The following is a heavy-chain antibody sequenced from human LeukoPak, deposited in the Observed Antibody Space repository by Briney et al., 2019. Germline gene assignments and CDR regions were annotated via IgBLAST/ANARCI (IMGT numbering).Heavy chain of an antibody. J-gene: IGHJ5*02. CDR3: ARSGSTSLDT. Sequence: GGSLRLSCATSGFIFGHHAMHWVRQAPGRGLDWVGIILNDGSNTYFAGSVKGRFSITRDSSTSTVYLQMTSLRPEDTAVYHCARSGSTSLDTWGQGTLVTVSS. CDR2: ILNDGSNT. CDR1: GFIFGHHA. D-gene: IGHD1-26*01. V-gene: IGHV3-30*04.